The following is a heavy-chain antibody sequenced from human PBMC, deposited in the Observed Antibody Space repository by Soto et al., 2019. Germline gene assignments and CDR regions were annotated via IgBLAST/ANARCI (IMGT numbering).Heavy chain of an antibody. Sequence: PSETLSLTCTVSGGSISSGGYYWSWIRQHPGKGLEWIGYIYYSGSTYYNPSLKSRVTISVDTSKNQFSPKLSSVTAADTAVYYCAREGSDNWFDPWGQGTLVTVS. CDR3: AREGSDNWFDP. V-gene: IGHV4-31*03. CDR1: GGSISSGGYY. J-gene: IGHJ5*02. CDR2: IYYSGST.